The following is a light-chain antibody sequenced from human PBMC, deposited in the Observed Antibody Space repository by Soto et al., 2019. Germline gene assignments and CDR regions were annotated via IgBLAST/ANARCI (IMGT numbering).Light chain of an antibody. J-gene: IGKJ1*01. Sequence: IVMTQSPATLSVSPGERATLSCRASPSVSSNLAWYQQQPGRAPRLLIYGASTRVTGVPARFSGSGSGTEVTLTISSLQSEDVAVYYCQQYNNWPPWAFGQGTKVEIK. V-gene: IGKV3-15*01. CDR3: QQYNNWPPWA. CDR2: GAS. CDR1: PSVSSN.